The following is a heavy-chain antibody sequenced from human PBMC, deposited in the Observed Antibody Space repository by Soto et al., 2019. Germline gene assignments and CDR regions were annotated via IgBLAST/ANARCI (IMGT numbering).Heavy chain of an antibody. Sequence: QLQLQESGPGLVKPSETLSLTCTVSGGSISSSSYYWGWIRQPPGKGLEWIGSIYYSGSTYYNPSLKSRVTISVETSKNQFSLKLSSVTAADTAVYYCARHDDYGSGSYPFDYWGQGTLVTVSS. J-gene: IGHJ4*02. CDR2: IYYSGST. D-gene: IGHD3-10*01. V-gene: IGHV4-39*01. CDR3: ARHDDYGSGSYPFDY. CDR1: GGSISSSSYY.